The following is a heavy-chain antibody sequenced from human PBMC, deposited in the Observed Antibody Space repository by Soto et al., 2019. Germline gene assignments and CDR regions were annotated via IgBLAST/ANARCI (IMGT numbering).Heavy chain of an antibody. Sequence: QVQLVESGGGVVQPGRSLRLSCAASGFTFSSYGMHWVRQAPGKGLEGVAVIWYDGSNKYYEDAVKGRFTISRDNSKNTLDLQMNSLRAEDTAVYYCARKADVLLWFGESSPDAFDIWGQGTMVTVSS. CDR2: IWYDGSNK. J-gene: IGHJ3*02. CDR3: ARKADVLLWFGESSPDAFDI. CDR1: GFTFSSYG. D-gene: IGHD3-10*01. V-gene: IGHV3-33*01.